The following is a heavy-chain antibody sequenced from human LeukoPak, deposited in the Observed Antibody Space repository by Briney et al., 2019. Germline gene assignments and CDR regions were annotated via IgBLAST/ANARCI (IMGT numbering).Heavy chain of an antibody. D-gene: IGHD2-15*01. CDR1: GGSISSYY. Sequence: PSETLSLTCTVSGGSISSYYWSWIRQPPGKGLEWIGYIYYSGSTNYNPSLKSRVTISVDTSKNQFSLKLSSVTAADTAVYYCARARYCSGGSCYPTYYYYGMDVWGQGTTVTVSS. V-gene: IGHV4-59*01. CDR3: ARARYCSGGSCYPTYYYYGMDV. J-gene: IGHJ6*02. CDR2: IYYSGST.